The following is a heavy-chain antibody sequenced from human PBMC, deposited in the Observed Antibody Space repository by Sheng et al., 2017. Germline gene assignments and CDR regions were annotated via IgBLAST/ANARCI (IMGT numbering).Heavy chain of an antibody. J-gene: IGHJ4*02. D-gene: IGHD6-13*01. CDR2: ISSSGSTI. Sequence: QVQLVESGEAWSSLEGPLRLSCAASGFTFSDYYMSWIRQAPGKGLEWVSYISSSGSTIYYADSVKGRFTISRDNAKNSLYLQMNSLRAEDTAVYYCARGGGIAAAGTNYFDYWGQGTLVTVSS. CDR1: GFTFSDYY. CDR3: ARGGGIAAAGTNYFDY. V-gene: IGHV3-11*01.